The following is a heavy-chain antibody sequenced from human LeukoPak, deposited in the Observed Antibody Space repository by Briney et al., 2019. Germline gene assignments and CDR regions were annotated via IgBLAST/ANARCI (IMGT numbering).Heavy chain of an antibody. CDR3: ARQHSSAYYYFDY. Sequence: SETLSLTCTVSGGSISSYFWSWMRQPPGKGLEWIGYIFYSGSTNYNPSLKSRVTISVDTSKNQFSLKLSSVTAADTAIYYCARQHSSAYYYFDYRGQGTLVTVSS. CDR2: IFYSGST. D-gene: IGHD3-22*01. J-gene: IGHJ4*02. V-gene: IGHV4-59*08. CDR1: GGSISSYF.